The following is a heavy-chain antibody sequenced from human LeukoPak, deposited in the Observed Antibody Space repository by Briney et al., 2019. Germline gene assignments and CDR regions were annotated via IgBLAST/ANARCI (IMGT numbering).Heavy chain of an antibody. CDR1: GFTVSSNY. V-gene: IGHV3-66*01. CDR3: ASEVWFGEPH. Sequence: GGSLRLSCAASGFTVSSNYMSWVRQAPGKGLEWVSLISGGGDTHYADSVKGRFTISRDNFKNTVYLQLDSLRAEDTAVYYCASEVWFGEPHWGQGTLVTVSS. D-gene: IGHD3-10*01. CDR2: ISGGGDT. J-gene: IGHJ4*02.